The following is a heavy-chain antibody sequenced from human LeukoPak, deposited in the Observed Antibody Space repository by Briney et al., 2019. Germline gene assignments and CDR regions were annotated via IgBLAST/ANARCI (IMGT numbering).Heavy chain of an antibody. Sequence: PGGSLRLSCAASGFTFSSYAMSWVRQAPGKGLEWVSAISGSGGSTYYADSVKGRFTISRDNSKDTLYLQMNSLRAEDTAVYYCAKVNTSVLLWFGEPIDYWGQGTLVTVSS. J-gene: IGHJ4*02. V-gene: IGHV3-23*01. CDR1: GFTFSSYA. CDR3: AKVNTSVLLWFGEPIDY. D-gene: IGHD3-10*01. CDR2: ISGSGGST.